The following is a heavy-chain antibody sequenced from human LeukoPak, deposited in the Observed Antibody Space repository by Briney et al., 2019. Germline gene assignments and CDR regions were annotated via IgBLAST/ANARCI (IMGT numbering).Heavy chain of an antibody. Sequence: SETLSLTCAVSGSSITSNYFWAWFRQPPGKGLEWIATIYHRWGIYFNPSLKSRVSISLDASNNQFFLKLASVTAADTAIYYCARNVTAGFFDYWGQGILITVSS. CDR2: IYHRWGI. V-gene: IGHV4-38-2*01. D-gene: IGHD1-1*01. CDR1: GSSITSNYF. CDR3: ARNVTAGFFDY. J-gene: IGHJ4*02.